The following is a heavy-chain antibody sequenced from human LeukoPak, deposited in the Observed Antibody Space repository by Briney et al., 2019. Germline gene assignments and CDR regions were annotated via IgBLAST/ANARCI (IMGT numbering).Heavy chain of an antibody. J-gene: IGHJ4*02. CDR2: ISGGGSTI. V-gene: IGHV3-11*04. CDR1: GFTFSNAW. D-gene: IGHD3-22*01. Sequence: GGSLRLSCAASGFTFSNAWMSWIRQAPGKGLEWVSYISGGGSTIYYADSVKGRFTISRDNAKNSLYLQMNSLRAEDTAVYYCARDIYYYDSSGYYFPGGSDYWGQGTLVTVSS. CDR3: ARDIYYYDSSGYYFPGGSDY.